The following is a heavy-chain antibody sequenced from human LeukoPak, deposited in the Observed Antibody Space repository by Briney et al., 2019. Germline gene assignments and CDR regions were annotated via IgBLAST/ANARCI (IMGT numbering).Heavy chain of an antibody. CDR1: GGSISSGSYY. V-gene: IGHV4-61*02. J-gene: IGHJ4*02. CDR2: IYTSGST. D-gene: IGHD3-22*01. CDR3: AVGGLYYDSSGYYFTFDY. Sequence: SQTLSLTCTVSGGSISSGSYYWSWIRQSAGKGLEWIGRIYTSGSTNDNPSLKSRVTISADTSKNQFSLRLSSVTAADTAVYYCAVGGLYYDSSGYYFTFDYWGQGTLVTVSS.